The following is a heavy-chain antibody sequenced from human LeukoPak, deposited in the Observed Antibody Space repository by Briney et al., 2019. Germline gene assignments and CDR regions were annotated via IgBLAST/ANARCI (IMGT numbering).Heavy chain of an antibody. CDR2: IKQDGSEK. Sequence: GGSLRFSCAASGFTFSSYWMSWVRQAPGKGLEWVANIKQDGSEKYYVDSVKGRFTISRDNAKNSLYLQMNSLRAEDTAVYYCARGGSKSVVPAFYYYMDVWGKGTTVTVSS. J-gene: IGHJ6*03. CDR1: GFTFSSYW. D-gene: IGHD2-2*01. V-gene: IGHV3-7*01. CDR3: ARGGSKSVVPAFYYYMDV.